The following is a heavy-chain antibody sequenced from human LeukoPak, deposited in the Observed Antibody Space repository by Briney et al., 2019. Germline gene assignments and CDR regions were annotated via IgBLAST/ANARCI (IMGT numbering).Heavy chain of an antibody. V-gene: IGHV4-31*03. CDR2: IYYSGST. CDR3: ARGPRIAVAGRKNWFDP. Sequence: SQTLSLTCTVSGGSISSGGYYWSWIRQHPGKGLEWIGYIYYSGSTYYNPSLKSRVTISVDTSKNQFSLKLSSVTAADTAVYYCARGPRIAVAGRKNWFDPWGQGTLVTVSS. J-gene: IGHJ5*02. D-gene: IGHD6-19*01. CDR1: GGSISSGGYY.